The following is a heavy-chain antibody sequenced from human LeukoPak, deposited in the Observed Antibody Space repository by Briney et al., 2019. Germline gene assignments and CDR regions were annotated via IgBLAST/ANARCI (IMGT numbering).Heavy chain of an antibody. J-gene: IGHJ5*02. V-gene: IGHV3-21*01. Sequence: GGSLRLSCAASGFTFSSYSMNWVRQAPGKGLEWVSSISSSSSYIYYADSVKGRFTISRDNARNSLYLQMNSLRAEDTAVYYCARAVVVASNWFDPWGQGTLVTVSS. D-gene: IGHD3-22*01. CDR2: ISSSSSYI. CDR1: GFTFSSYS. CDR3: ARAVVVASNWFDP.